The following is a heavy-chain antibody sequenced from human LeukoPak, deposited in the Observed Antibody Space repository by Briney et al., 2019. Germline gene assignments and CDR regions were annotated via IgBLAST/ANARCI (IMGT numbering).Heavy chain of an antibody. Sequence: PSETLSLTCAVYGGSFSGYYWSWIRQPPGKGLEWIGEINHSGSTNYNPSLKSRVTISVDTSKNQFSLKLSSVTAADTAVYYCARGNIRRSSSLYPTWGQGTLVTVSS. CDR2: INHSGST. D-gene: IGHD6-13*01. CDR1: GGSFSGYY. CDR3: ARGNIRRSSSLYPT. V-gene: IGHV4-34*01. J-gene: IGHJ4*02.